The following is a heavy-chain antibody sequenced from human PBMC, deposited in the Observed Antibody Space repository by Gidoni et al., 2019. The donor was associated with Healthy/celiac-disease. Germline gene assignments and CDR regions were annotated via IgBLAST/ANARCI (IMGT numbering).Heavy chain of an antibody. V-gene: IGHV3-33*01. J-gene: IGHJ4*02. Sequence: QVQLVESGGGVVQPGRSLRLSCAASGITFSSYGMHWVRQAPGKGLEWVAVIWYDGSNKYYADSVKGRFTISRDNSKNTLYLQMNSLRAEDTAVYYCARDHSSGHYGVDYWGQGTLVTVSS. D-gene: IGHD6-19*01. CDR1: GITFSSYG. CDR3: ARDHSSGHYGVDY. CDR2: IWYDGSNK.